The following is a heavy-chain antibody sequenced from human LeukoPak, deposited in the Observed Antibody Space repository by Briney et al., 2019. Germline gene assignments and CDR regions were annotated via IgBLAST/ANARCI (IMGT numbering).Heavy chain of an antibody. CDR1: GFTFSSYW. J-gene: IGHJ4*02. CDR2: INSDGSST. CDR3: AREVPSGWFIFDY. V-gene: IGHV3-74*03. Sequence: PGGSLRLSCVASGFTFSSYWMHWVRQAPGKGLVWVSRINSDGSSTKCADSVKGRFTISRDNAKNTLYLQMNSLRAEDTAVYYCAREVPSGWFIFDYWGQGTLVTVSS. D-gene: IGHD6-19*01.